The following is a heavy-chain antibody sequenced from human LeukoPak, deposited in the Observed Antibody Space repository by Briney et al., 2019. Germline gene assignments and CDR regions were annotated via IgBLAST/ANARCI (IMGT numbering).Heavy chain of an antibody. CDR3: ARVGTAGDFTYLDY. CDR1: GGSISSGDYY. D-gene: IGHD3-3*01. CDR2: IYYSGST. J-gene: IGHJ4*02. Sequence: SQTLSLTCTVSGGSISSGDYYWSWIRQPPGKGLEWIGYIYYSGSTYYNPSLKSRVTISVDTSKNQFSLKLSSVTAADTAVYYCARVGTAGDFTYLDYWGRGTLVTVSS. V-gene: IGHV4-30-4*08.